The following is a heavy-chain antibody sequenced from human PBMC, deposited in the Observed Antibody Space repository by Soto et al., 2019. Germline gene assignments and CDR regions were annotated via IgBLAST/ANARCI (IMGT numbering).Heavy chain of an antibody. CDR3: ARGSGGYDNSYFDY. V-gene: IGHV4-34*01. CDR2: INHSGST. Sequence: SETLSLTCAVYGGSFSGYYWSWIRQPPGKGLEWIGEINHSGSTNYNPSLKSRVTIPVDTSKNQFSLKLSSVTAADTAVYYCARGSGGYDNSYFDYWGQGTLVTVSS. J-gene: IGHJ4*03. D-gene: IGHD5-12*01. CDR1: GGSFSGYY.